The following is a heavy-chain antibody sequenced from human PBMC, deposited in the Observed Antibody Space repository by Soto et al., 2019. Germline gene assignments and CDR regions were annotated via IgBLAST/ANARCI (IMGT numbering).Heavy chain of an antibody. CDR3: ARDSLREHFTIYGIPTNAFDV. D-gene: IGHD3-3*02. CDR2: VHHTGRT. J-gene: IGHJ3*01. Sequence: LPWTVSYCNITKYDCAWILKTPGQALEWIGNVHHTGRTTVSPSLKHRVTMSVDTSKDQFSLSLTSATAADTAFYFCARDSLREHFTIYGIPTNAFDVWGQGTLVTVSS. CDR1: YCNITKYD. V-gene: IGHV4-59*13.